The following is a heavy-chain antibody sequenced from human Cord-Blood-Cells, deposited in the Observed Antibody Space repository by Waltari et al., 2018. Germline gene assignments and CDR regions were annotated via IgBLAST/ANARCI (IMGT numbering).Heavy chain of an antibody. CDR3: ARGYYYGSGSYTTHFDY. CDR2: IIPIFGTA. D-gene: IGHD3-10*01. J-gene: IGHJ4*02. Sequence: QVQLVQYGAEVKKPGSSVKVSCKASGGTFSSYAISWVRQAPGQGLEWMGGIIPIFGTANYAQKSQGRVTITADESTSTAYMELSSLRSEDTAVYYCARGYYYGSGSYTTHFDYWGQGTLVTVSS. V-gene: IGHV1-69*01. CDR1: GGTFSSYA.